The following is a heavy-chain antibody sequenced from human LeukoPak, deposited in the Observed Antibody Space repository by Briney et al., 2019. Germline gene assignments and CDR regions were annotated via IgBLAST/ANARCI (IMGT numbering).Heavy chain of an antibody. CDR1: GFTVSSAY. V-gene: IGHV3-30-3*01. J-gene: IGHJ4*02. CDR2: TSFDGSNK. CDR3: ARDRLYYYDSSGYFASTFDY. D-gene: IGHD3-22*01. Sequence: GGSLRLSCAASGFTVSSAYMTWVRQASGKGLEWVAVTSFDGSNKYSAGSVTGRFTISRDNSKNTLYLQMHSLRAEDTAVYYCARDRLYYYDSSGYFASTFDYWGQGALVTVSS.